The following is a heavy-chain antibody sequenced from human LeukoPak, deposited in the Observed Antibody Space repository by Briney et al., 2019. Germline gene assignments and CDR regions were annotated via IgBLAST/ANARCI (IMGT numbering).Heavy chain of an antibody. CDR1: GGSISSYY. D-gene: IGHD3-9*01. Sequence: SGTLSLTCTVSGGSISSYYWSWIRQPPGKGLEWIGYIYYSGSTNYNPSLKSRVTISVDTSKNQFSLKLSSVTAADTAVYYCARTAGGLRYFWGSTWFDPWGQGTLVTVSS. V-gene: IGHV4-59*01. CDR3: ARTAGGLRYFWGSTWFDP. J-gene: IGHJ5*02. CDR2: IYYSGST.